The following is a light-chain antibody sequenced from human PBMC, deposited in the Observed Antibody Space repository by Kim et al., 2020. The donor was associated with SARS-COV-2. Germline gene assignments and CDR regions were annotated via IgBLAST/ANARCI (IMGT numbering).Light chain of an antibody. V-gene: IGKV3-15*01. CDR2: GAS. CDR3: QRYNSWPPWT. Sequence: SPGETATLSCRASQSVGSNLAWYQQRPGQTPKLLIYGASTRATGIPARFSGSGAGTEFTLTVSGLQSEDFAIYYCQRYNSWPPWTFGQGTKVDIK. CDR1: QSVGSN. J-gene: IGKJ1*01.